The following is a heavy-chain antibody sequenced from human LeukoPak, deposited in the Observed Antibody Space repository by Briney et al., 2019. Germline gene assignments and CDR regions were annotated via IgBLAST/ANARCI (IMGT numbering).Heavy chain of an antibody. V-gene: IGHV3-21*01. CDR2: ISSSSSYI. D-gene: IGHD3-10*01. CDR3: ARDRGAGYYFDY. Sequence: GGSLRLSCAASGFTFSSYSMNWVRQAPGKGLEWVSSISSSSSYIYYADSVKGRFTISRNNAKNSLYLQMNSLRAEDTAVYYCARDRGAGYYFDYWGQGTLVTVSS. CDR1: GFTFSSYS. J-gene: IGHJ4*02.